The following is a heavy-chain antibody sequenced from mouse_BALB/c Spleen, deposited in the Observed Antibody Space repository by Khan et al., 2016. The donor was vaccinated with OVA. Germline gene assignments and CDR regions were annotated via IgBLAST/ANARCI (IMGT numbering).Heavy chain of an antibody. J-gene: IGHJ3*01. CDR1: GYTFISYW. Sequence: QVQLKQSGTELAKPGASVKMSSKASGYTFISYWMHWVKQRPGQGLEWIGYINPSTDYTEYNQKFKDKATLTTDKSSNTAYMQLSSLTSEDSAVYYCARRGRYGIFVYWGQGTRLTVSA. CDR3: ARRGRYGIFVY. CDR2: INPSTDYT. D-gene: IGHD2-1*01. V-gene: IGHV1-7*01.